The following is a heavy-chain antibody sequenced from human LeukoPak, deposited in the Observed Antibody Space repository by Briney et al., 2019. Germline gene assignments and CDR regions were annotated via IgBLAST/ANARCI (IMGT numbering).Heavy chain of an antibody. CDR2: ITGSGGTT. CDR3: ARYYYDSSGYYWAPPDY. CDR1: GFTVSSNY. D-gene: IGHD3-22*01. J-gene: IGHJ4*02. V-gene: IGHV3-23*01. Sequence: GGSLRLSCAASGFTVSSNYMSWVRQAPGKGLEWVSAITGSGGTTYYVDSVKGRFTISRDNSKNMLYLQMNSLRAEDTAVYYCARYYYDSSGYYWAPPDYWGQGTLVTVSS.